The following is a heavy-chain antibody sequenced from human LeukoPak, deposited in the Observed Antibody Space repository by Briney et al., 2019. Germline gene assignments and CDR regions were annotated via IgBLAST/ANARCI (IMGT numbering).Heavy chain of an antibody. D-gene: IGHD4-17*01. CDR3: ARTLAATVTTTNRFDP. Sequence: PGGSLRLSCAASGFTFSSYSMNWVRQAPGKGLEWVSSISSSSSYIYYADSVKGRFTISRDNAKNSLYLQMNSLRAEDTAVYYCARTLAATVTTTNRFDPWGQGTLVTVSS. CDR2: ISSSSSYI. CDR1: GFTFSSYS. V-gene: IGHV3-21*01. J-gene: IGHJ5*02.